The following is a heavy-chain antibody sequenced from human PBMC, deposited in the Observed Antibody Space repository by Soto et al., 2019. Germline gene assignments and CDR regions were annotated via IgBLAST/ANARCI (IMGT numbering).Heavy chain of an antibody. CDR3: ARDNSIAVAGTGVGWFDP. V-gene: IGHV6-1*01. J-gene: IGHJ5*02. CDR2: TYYRSKWYN. CDR1: GDSVSSNSAA. Sequence: SQPLSITCAISGDSVSSNSAALNWIRQTPSRGLEWLGRTYYRSKWYNDYAVSVKSRITINPDTSKNQFSLQLNSVTPEDTAVYYCARDNSIAVAGTGVGWFDPWGQGTLVTVSS. D-gene: IGHD6-19*01.